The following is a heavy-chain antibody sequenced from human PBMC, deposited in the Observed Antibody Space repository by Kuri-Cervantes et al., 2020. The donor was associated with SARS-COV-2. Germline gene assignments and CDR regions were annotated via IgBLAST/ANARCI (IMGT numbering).Heavy chain of an antibody. CDR2: IYYSGST. J-gene: IGHJ4*02. CDR3: ARGSESPPFDY. V-gene: IGHV4-39*01. D-gene: IGHD2/OR15-2a*01. Sequence: GSLRLSCTVSGGSISSSSYYWGWIRQPPGKRLEWIGSIYYSGSTYYNPSLKSRVTISVDTSKNQFSLKLSSVTAADTAVYYCARGSESPPFDYWGREPWSPSPQ. CDR1: GGSISSSSYY.